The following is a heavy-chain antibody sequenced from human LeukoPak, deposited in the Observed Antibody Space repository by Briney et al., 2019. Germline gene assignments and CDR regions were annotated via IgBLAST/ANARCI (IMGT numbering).Heavy chain of an antibody. D-gene: IGHD1-1*01. CDR3: AKDRDWNDPPFTFDY. V-gene: IGHV3-9*01. J-gene: IGHJ4*02. Sequence: PGGSLRLSXAASGFTFDDYAMHWVRQAPGKGLEWVSGISWNSGSIGYADSVKGRFTISRDNSKNTLYLQMNSLRAEDTAVYYCAKDRDWNDPPFTFDYWGQGTLVTVSS. CDR2: ISWNSGSI. CDR1: GFTFDDYA.